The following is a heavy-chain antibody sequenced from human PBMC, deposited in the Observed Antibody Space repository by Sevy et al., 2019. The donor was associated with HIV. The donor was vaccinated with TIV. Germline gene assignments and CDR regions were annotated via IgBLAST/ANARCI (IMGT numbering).Heavy chain of an antibody. Sequence: SETLSLTCTVSGASISTYYWSWIRQPPGKGLEWIGYIYYSGSTNYNPSLKSRVTISVDTSKNQFSLKLSSGTAADTAVYYCARGQYSYGYWREFDYWGQGTLVTVSS. CDR1: GASISTYY. D-gene: IGHD5-18*01. CDR3: ARGQYSYGYWREFDY. J-gene: IGHJ4*02. CDR2: IYYSGST. V-gene: IGHV4-59*01.